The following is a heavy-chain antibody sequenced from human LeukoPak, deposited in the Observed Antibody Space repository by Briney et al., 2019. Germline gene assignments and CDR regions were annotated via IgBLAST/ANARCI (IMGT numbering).Heavy chain of an antibody. J-gene: IGHJ4*02. D-gene: IGHD2-2*01. V-gene: IGHV3-30*02. Sequence: GGSLRLSCAASGFIFSSYGMHWVRQAPGKGLEWAALIRYDGSNKYYADSVKGRFTISRDNSKNTLYLQMNSLRAEDTAVYYCAKDRCSSTSCSFFDYWGQGTLVTVSS. CDR3: AKDRCSSTSCSFFDY. CDR1: GFIFSSYG. CDR2: IRYDGSNK.